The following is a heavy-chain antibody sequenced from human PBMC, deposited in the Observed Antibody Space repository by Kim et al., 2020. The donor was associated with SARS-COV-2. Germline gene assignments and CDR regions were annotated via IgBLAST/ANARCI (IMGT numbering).Heavy chain of an antibody. Sequence: GGSLRLSCTASGFTFNKDWMSWVRQAPGKGLEWVGRIKSKIDNEATDYAAPVKGRFTMSRDDIKTTVYLQMNSQKTEDTAVYYCVTDLVRLVWFGEVVPDAYGTHVWAQGPGLTVSS. CDR2: IKSKIDNEAT. CDR3: VTDLVRLVWFGEVVPDAYGTHV. J-gene: IGHJ6*02. CDR1: GFTFNKDW. V-gene: IGHV3-15*01. D-gene: IGHD3-10*01.